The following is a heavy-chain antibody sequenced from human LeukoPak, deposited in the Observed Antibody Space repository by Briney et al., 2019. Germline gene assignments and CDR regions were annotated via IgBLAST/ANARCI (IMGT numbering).Heavy chain of an antibody. Sequence: GGSLRLSCAASGFTFSSYAMHWVRQAPGKGLEWVAVISYDGSNKYYADSVKGRFTISRDNSKNSLYLQMNSLRAEDTAVYYCARDYYDSSGYYYFDYWGQGTLVTVSS. V-gene: IGHV3-30*04. CDR1: GFTFSSYA. J-gene: IGHJ4*02. CDR3: ARDYYDSSGYYYFDY. CDR2: ISYDGSNK. D-gene: IGHD3-22*01.